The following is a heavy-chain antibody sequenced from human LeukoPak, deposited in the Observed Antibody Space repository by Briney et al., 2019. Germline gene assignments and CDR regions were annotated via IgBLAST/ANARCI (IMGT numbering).Heavy chain of an antibody. J-gene: IGHJ4*02. CDR1: GGSISSSSYY. CDR2: IYYSGST. CDR3: ARQSTLWGYYLDY. Sequence: PSETLSLTCTVSGGSISSSSYYWGWIRKPPGKGLEWIGSIYYSGSTYYNPSLKSRVTISVDTSKNQFSLKLSSVTAADTAVYYCARQSTLWGYYLDYWGQGTLVTVSS. D-gene: IGHD3-16*01. V-gene: IGHV4-39*01.